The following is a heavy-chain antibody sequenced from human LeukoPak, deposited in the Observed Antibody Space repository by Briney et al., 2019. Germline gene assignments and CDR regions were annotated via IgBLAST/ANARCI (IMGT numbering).Heavy chain of an antibody. D-gene: IGHD2-8*01. J-gene: IGHJ4*02. V-gene: IGHV4-59*01. CDR1: GASINDYY. CDR2: VYHTGTS. CDR3: TRVVNGGHFDY. Sequence: SETLSLTCSVSGASINDYYWTWIRQPPGKGLEWIGYVYHTGTSGYHPSLKSRVAMSLDTSKNQVSLKLSSVTAAGTAVYFCTRVVNGGHFDYWGQGTLVTVSS.